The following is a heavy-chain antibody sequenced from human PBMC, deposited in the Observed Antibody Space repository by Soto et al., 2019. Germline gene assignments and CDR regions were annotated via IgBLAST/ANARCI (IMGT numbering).Heavy chain of an antibody. Sequence: PGGSLRLSSAASGFTFTRYSIDWVRQAPGKGREWVASISSTTNYVNNEESLKGRLTISRDNDKNSMYLPMNTMRADDTAVYYCARESEDLASNLQYWGQGTLVTVSS. V-gene: IGHV3-21*06. CDR3: ARESEDLASNLQY. CDR2: ISSTTNYV. CDR1: GFTFTRYS. J-gene: IGHJ4*02.